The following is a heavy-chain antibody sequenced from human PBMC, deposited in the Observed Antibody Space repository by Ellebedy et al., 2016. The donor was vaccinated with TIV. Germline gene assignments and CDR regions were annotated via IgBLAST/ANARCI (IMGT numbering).Heavy chain of an antibody. CDR3: ARQKRSDRVTLMSFDT. CDR1: GGSIRSSSYY. J-gene: IGHJ4*02. Sequence: MPSDTLSLTCTVPGGSIRSSSYYWGWNRPPPGKGLEWMGSIYYRRSNYDNPSLESPVTISGDTSRNQFSLKVTSVTAADTAVYYCARQKRSDRVTLMSFDTWGRGTLVTVSS. CDR2: IYYRRSN. V-gene: IGHV4-39*01. D-gene: IGHD3-16*01.